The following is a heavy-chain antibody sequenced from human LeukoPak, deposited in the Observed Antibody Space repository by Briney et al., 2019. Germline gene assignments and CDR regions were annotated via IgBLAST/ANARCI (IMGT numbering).Heavy chain of an antibody. CDR2: IYYSGST. CDR1: GGSISNSSYY. J-gene: IGHJ4*02. CDR3: ARQTGSGLFILP. Sequence: KTSETLSLTCTVSGGSISNSSYYWGWIRQPPGKGLEWIGSIYYSGSTYYNASLKSQVSISIDTSKNQFSLRLTSVTAADTAVYYCARQTGSGLFILPGGQGTLVTVSS. D-gene: IGHD3/OR15-3a*01. V-gene: IGHV4-39*01.